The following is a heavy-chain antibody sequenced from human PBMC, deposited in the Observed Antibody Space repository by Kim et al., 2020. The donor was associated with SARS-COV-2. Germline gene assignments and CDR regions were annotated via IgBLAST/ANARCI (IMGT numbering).Heavy chain of an antibody. V-gene: IGHV3-23*01. CDR3: AKDGEERTYFDY. CDR1: GFTFSNCA. J-gene: IGHJ4*02. D-gene: IGHD3-10*01. CDR2: ISGSGGST. Sequence: GGSLRLSCAASGFTFSNCAMSWVRQAPGKGLEWVSAISGSGGSTYYADSVRGRFTISRDNSKNTLYLQMNSLRAEDTAVYYCAKDGEERTYFDYWGQGTLVTVSS.